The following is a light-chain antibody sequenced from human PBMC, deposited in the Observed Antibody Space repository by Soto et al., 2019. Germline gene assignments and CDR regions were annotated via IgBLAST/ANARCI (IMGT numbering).Light chain of an antibody. CDR3: CSYTDIALDVV. Sequence: QSALTQPASVSGSPGQSITISCTGTSSDIGDYDYVSWYQHLPGKPPKLLIFDVTHRPSGVSDRFSGSKSGNTASLTISGVRPEDEADYYCCSYTDIALDVVFGGGTKVTVL. CDR1: SSDIGDYDY. V-gene: IGLV2-14*01. CDR2: DVT. J-gene: IGLJ2*01.